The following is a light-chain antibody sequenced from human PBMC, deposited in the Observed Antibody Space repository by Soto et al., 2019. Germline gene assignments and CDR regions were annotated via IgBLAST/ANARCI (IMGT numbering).Light chain of an antibody. CDR2: AVS. V-gene: IGLV2-14*01. CDR1: SDDIGAYDY. CDR3: SSYRSSDTLEV. J-gene: IGLJ1*01. Sequence: QSVLTQPSSVSASPGQSISISCTGTSDDIGAYDYVSWYQQHPGKAPKLMLYAVSNRPSGVSTRFSGSKSGNTASLTISGVQADDEADYYCSSYRSSDTLEVFGTGTRSPS.